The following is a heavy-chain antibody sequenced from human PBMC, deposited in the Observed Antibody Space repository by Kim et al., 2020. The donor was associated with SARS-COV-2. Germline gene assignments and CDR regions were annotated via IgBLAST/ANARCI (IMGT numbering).Heavy chain of an antibody. CDR2: INGDGSST. D-gene: IGHD1-26*01. CDR3: ARVNVVGASG. Sequence: GGSLRLSCAASGFTFSSYWMHWVRQAPGKGLVWVSRINGDGSSTTYADSVKGRFTISRDNAKNTLYLQMNSLRAEDTTVYYSARVNVVGASGWGQGTLVTVSS. J-gene: IGHJ4*02. CDR1: GFTFSSYW. V-gene: IGHV3-74*01.